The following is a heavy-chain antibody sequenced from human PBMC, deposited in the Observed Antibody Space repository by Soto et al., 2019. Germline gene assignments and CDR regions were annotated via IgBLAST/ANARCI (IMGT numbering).Heavy chain of an antibody. J-gene: IGHJ4*02. V-gene: IGHV3-11*01. CDR2: ISSSGSTI. CDR3: ASQPHQIYDILTGYYIISL. CDR1: GFTFSDYY. Sequence: PGGSLRLSCAASGFTFSDYYMSWIRQAPGKGLEWVSYISSSGSTIYYADSVKGRFTISRDNAKNSLYLQMNSLRAEDTAVYYCASQPHQIYDILTGYYIISLWGQGTLVTVSS. D-gene: IGHD3-9*01.